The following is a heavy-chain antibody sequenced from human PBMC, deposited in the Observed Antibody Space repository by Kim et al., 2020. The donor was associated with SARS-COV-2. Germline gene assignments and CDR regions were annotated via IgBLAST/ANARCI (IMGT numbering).Heavy chain of an antibody. J-gene: IGHJ3*02. CDR3: AREFRFGEDDAFDI. D-gene: IGHD3-10*01. Sequence: DSVKGRCTISRDNSKNTLYLQMNSLRAEDTAVYYCAREFRFGEDDAFDIWGQGTMVTVSS. V-gene: IGHV3-30*07.